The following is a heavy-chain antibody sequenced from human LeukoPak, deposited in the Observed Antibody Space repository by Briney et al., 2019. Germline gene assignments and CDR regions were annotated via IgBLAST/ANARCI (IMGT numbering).Heavy chain of an antibody. Sequence: PSETLSLTCTVSGGSISSSSYYWGWIRQPPGKGLEWIGSIYYSGSTYYNPSLKSRVTISVDTSKNQFSLKLSSVTAADTAVYYCARRRHSNWFDPWGQGTLVTVSS. J-gene: IGHJ5*02. CDR3: ARRRHSNWFDP. CDR1: GGSISSSSYY. V-gene: IGHV4-39*01. CDR2: IYYSGST.